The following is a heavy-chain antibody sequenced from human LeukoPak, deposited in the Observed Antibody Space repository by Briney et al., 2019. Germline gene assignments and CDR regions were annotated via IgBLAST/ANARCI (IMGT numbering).Heavy chain of an antibody. Sequence: SETLSLTCAVYGGSFSGYYWSWIRQPPGKGLEWIGEINHSGSTNYDPSLKSRVTISVDTSKNQFSLKLSSVTAADTAVYYCARYPVTTLDPWGQGTLVTVSS. CDR3: ARYPVTTLDP. J-gene: IGHJ5*02. CDR2: INHSGST. V-gene: IGHV4-34*01. CDR1: GGSFSGYY. D-gene: IGHD4-17*01.